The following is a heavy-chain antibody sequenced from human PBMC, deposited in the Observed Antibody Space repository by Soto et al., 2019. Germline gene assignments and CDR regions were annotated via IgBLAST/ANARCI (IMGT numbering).Heavy chain of an antibody. V-gene: IGHV1-46*01. J-gene: IGHJ6*02. CDR3: ARDHVDIVATAYYYGMDV. CDR2: INPRGGST. CDR1: GYTFTSYY. Sequence: GAPVKVSCKATGYTFTSYYMHWVRQAPGQGLEWMGIINPRGGSTSYAQKFQGRVTMTRDTSTSTVYMELSSLRSEDTAVYYCARDHVDIVATAYYYGMDVWGQATTVTVSS. D-gene: IGHD5-12*01.